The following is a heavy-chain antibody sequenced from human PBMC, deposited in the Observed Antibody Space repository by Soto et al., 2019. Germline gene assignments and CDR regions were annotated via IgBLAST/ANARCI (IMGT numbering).Heavy chain of an antibody. CDR1: GGSISSYY. CDR3: ARDRRLLLYYYGMDV. V-gene: IGHV4-59*01. CDR2: IYYSGST. D-gene: IGHD6-25*01. J-gene: IGHJ6*02. Sequence: SSETLSLTCTVSGGSISSYYWSWIRQPPGKGLEWIGYIYYSGSTNYNPSLKSRVTISVDTSKNQFSLKLSSVTAADTAVYYCARDRRLLLYYYGMDVWGQGTTVTVSS.